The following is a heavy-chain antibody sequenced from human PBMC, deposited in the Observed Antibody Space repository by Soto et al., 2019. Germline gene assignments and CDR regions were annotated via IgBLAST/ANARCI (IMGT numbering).Heavy chain of an antibody. Sequence: EVKLVESGGGLVQPGGSLRLSCAASGFNVSSNYMSWVRQAPGKGLEWVSVLYAGGATYYADSVKGRFTISRDNSKNTLYLQMNTLRGEDTAVYYCARGANLEMTTIQYYLDHWGQGTLVTVSS. CDR1: GFNVSSNY. V-gene: IGHV3-66*01. CDR3: ARGANLEMTTIQYYLDH. J-gene: IGHJ4*02. CDR2: LYAGGAT. D-gene: IGHD4-4*01.